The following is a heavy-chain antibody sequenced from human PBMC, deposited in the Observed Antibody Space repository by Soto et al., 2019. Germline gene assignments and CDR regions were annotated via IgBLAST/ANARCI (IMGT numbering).Heavy chain of an antibody. J-gene: IGHJ4*02. CDR2: ISGAGGST. D-gene: IGHD2-2*01. CDR3: ANEERSSSGGCLAVFDF. V-gene: IGHV3-23*01. Sequence: DVQLLESGGGLMQPGGSLRLSCAAFGFAFSNLAVNWVRRAPGRGLEWVSAISGAGGSTYYADAVKGRFTISRDNSKNTLYLHTGYMRAEGSAIDDCANEERSSSGGCLAVFDFWGRGKLVTVAT. CDR1: GFAFSNLA.